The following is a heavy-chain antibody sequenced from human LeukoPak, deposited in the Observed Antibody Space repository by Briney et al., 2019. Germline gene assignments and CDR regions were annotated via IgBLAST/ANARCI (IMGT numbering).Heavy chain of an antibody. J-gene: IGHJ4*02. Sequence: GGSLRLSCAASGFTFSDYYMSWIRQAPGKGLEWVSYISSSSSYTNYADSVKGRFTISRDNAKNSLYLQMNSLRAEDTAVYCCARDGSGSYLELDYWGQGTLVTVSS. CDR3: ARDGSGSYLELDY. CDR1: GFTFSDYY. CDR2: ISSSSSYT. V-gene: IGHV3-11*06. D-gene: IGHD3-10*01.